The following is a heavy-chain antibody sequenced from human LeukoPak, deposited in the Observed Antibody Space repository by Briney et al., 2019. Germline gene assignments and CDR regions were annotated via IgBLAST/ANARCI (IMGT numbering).Heavy chain of an antibody. J-gene: IGHJ4*02. CDR3: ARRAAAMTD. D-gene: IGHD2-2*01. CDR1: GYTFTGYY. Sequence: ASVKVSCKASGYTFTGYYMHWVRQAPGQGLEWMGWMNPNSGNTGYAQKFQGRVTMTRNTSISTAYMELSSLRSEDTAVYYCARRAAAMTDWGQGTLVTVSS. V-gene: IGHV1-8*02. CDR2: MNPNSGNT.